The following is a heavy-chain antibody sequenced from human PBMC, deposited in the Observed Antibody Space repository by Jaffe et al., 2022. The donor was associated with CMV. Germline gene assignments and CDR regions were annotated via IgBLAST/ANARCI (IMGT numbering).Heavy chain of an antibody. CDR3: ARQEEDIVLMVYAISWFDP. V-gene: IGHV4-39*01. CDR2: IYYSGST. Sequence: QLQLQESGPGLVKPSETLSLTCTVSGGSISSSSYYWGWIRQPPGKGLEWIGSIYYSGSTYYNPSLKSRVTISVDTSKNQFSLKLSSVTAADTAVYYCARQEEDIVLMVYAISWFDPWGQGTLVTVSS. CDR1: GGSISSSSYY. J-gene: IGHJ5*02. D-gene: IGHD2-8*01.